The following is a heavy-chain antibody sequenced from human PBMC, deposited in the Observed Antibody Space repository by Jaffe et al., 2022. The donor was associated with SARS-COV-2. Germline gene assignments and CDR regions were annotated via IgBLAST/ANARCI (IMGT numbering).Heavy chain of an antibody. J-gene: IGHJ1*01. D-gene: IGHD2-15*01. CDR2: INAGNGNT. CDR3: ARRGAGYCSGGSCYSHFQH. V-gene: IGHV1-3*01. CDR1: GYTFTSYA. Sequence: QVQLVQSGAEVKKPGASVKVSCKASGYTFTSYAMHWVRQAPGQRLEWMGWINAGNGNTKYSQKFQGRVTITRDTSASTAYMELSSLRSEDTAVYYCARRGAGYCSGGSCYSHFQHWGQGTLVTVSS.